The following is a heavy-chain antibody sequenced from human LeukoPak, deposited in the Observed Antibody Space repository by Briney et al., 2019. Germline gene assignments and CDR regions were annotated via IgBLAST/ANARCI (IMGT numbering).Heavy chain of an antibody. CDR1: GGSISSYY. CDR3: ARVHGRYYDFWSGYFGRAFDI. Sequence: PSETLSLTCTVSGGSISSYYWSWIRQPPGKGLEWSGYIYYSGSTNYNPSLKSRVTISVDTSKNQFSLKLSSVTAAVTAVYYCARVHGRYYDFWSGYFGRAFDIWGQGTMVTVSS. J-gene: IGHJ3*02. V-gene: IGHV4-59*01. D-gene: IGHD3-3*01. CDR2: IYYSGST.